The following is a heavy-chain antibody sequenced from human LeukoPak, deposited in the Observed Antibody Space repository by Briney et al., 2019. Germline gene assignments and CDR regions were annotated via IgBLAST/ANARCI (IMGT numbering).Heavy chain of an antibody. V-gene: IGHV3-23*01. D-gene: IGHD3-10*01. CDR2: ISGSGGSI. CDR3: AKDFHNYGSGSYLFCDY. Sequence: GGSLRLSCAASGFTFSSYAMSWVRQAPGKGLEWVSAISGSGGSIYYADSVKGRFTISRDNSKNTLYLQMNSLRAEDTAVYYCAKDFHNYGSGSYLFCDYWGQGTLVTVSS. CDR1: GFTFSSYA. J-gene: IGHJ4*02.